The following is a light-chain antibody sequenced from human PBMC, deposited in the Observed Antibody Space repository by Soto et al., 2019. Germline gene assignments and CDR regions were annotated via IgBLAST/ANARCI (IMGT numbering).Light chain of an antibody. CDR3: MQGVQTPII. J-gene: IGKJ5*01. CDR1: QSLLHSNGYNY. CDR2: LGS. V-gene: IGKV2-28*01. Sequence: DIVMTQSPLSLPVTPGEAASISCRSSQSLLHSNGYNYLDWYLQKPGQSPQLLIYLGSNRASGVPDRFSGSGSGTDFTLKISRVEAEDVGIYYCMQGVQTPIIFGQGTRLEMK.